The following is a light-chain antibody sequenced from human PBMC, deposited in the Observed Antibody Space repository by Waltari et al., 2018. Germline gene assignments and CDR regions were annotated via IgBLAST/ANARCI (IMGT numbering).Light chain of an antibody. CDR2: GNN. CDR3: QSYDSSLIASV. J-gene: IGLJ2*01. Sequence: QSGLTQPPSVSGAPGQSVTISCTATSSKIWADSDLHWYQVLPGTAPKLLIFGNNHRPSGVPDRFSGSKSGNSASLAITGLQAEDEADYYCQSYDSSLIASVFGGGTKLTVL. V-gene: IGLV1-40*01. CDR1: SSKIWADSD.